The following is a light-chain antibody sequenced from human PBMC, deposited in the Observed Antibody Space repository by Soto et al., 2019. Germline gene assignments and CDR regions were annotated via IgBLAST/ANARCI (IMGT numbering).Light chain of an antibody. V-gene: IGKV1-39*01. J-gene: IGKJ1*01. Sequence: DIQMTQSPSSLSASVGDRVTITCRASQTITTYLNWYQQKPGKAPQLLIYGASSLQSGVPSRFTGSGSGTDFPLTISRLQPEDFATYHCQQSHSTPWTFGQGTKVEIK. CDR2: GAS. CDR1: QTITTY. CDR3: QQSHSTPWT.